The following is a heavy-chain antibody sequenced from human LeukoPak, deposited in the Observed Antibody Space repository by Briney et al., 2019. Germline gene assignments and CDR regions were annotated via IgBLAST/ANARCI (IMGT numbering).Heavy chain of an antibody. J-gene: IGHJ6*03. CDR3: ATTAYYFYVDV. CDR1: GGSVSSGGYY. D-gene: IGHD1-26*01. CDR2: IYYSGST. Sequence: SETLSLTCTDSGGSVSSGGYYWSWIRQHPGKGLEWIGYIYYSGSTYYNPSLKSRLTISLDTSTNQFSLKLGSVTAADTAVYYCATTAYYFYVDVWGKGTTITVSS. V-gene: IGHV4-31*03.